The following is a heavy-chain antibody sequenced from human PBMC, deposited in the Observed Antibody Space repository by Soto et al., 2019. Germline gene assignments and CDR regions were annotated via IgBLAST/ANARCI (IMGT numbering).Heavy chain of an antibody. CDR3: AKPLYYDSGYISN. J-gene: IGHJ4*02. CDR1: GFTFSSYT. V-gene: IGHV3-23*01. CDR2: ISGSGGST. Sequence: GGSLRLSCAASGFTFSSYTMNWVRQAPGKGLEWVSLISGSGGSTYYADSVKGRLTISRDNSRNTLYMQMNSLRAEDTAVYYCAKPLYYDSGYISNWGQGTLVTVSS. D-gene: IGHD3-22*01.